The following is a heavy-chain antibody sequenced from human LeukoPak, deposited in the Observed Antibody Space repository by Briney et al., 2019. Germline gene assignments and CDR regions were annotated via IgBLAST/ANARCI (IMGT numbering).Heavy chain of an antibody. D-gene: IGHD6-13*01. CDR1: GGSFSGYS. CDR3: ARGLIAAAGTTYYFDY. V-gene: IGHV4-34*01. J-gene: IGHJ4*02. Sequence: SETLSLTCAVYGGSFSGYSWTWIRQPPGKGLEWIGEINHGGSTNYNPSLKSRVTISVDTSKNQFSLNLNSVTAADTAVYYCARGLIAAAGTTYYFDYWGQGTLVTVSS. CDR2: INHGGST.